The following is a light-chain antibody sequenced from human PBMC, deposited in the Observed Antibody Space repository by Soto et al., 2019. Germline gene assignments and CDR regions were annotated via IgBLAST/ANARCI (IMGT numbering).Light chain of an antibody. Sequence: QSALTQPPSASGSPGQSVTISCTGTSSDVGGYDYVSWYQQHPGKAPKLMIYEVNKRPSGVPDRFPGSKSGNTASLTVSGLQAEDEADYYCSSYAGRNNFVVFGGGTKVTVL. CDR1: SSDVGGYDY. CDR2: EVN. CDR3: SSYAGRNNFVV. V-gene: IGLV2-8*01. J-gene: IGLJ2*01.